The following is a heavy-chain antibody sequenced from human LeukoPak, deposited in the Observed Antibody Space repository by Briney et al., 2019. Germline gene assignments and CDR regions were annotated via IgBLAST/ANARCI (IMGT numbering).Heavy chain of an antibody. CDR1: GYTFTNYG. V-gene: IGHV1-46*01. CDR3: ASDGIEGDYYYIDV. CDR2: NNPGGGTV. D-gene: IGHD1-14*01. Sequence: ASVTVSCKTSGYTFTNYGISWVRQAPGQGLEWMGINNPGGGTVVHGQKFQGRVSMTRDMSTSTVYMELSSLTSEDTAVYYCASDGIEGDYYYIDVWGRGTTVTVSS. J-gene: IGHJ6*03.